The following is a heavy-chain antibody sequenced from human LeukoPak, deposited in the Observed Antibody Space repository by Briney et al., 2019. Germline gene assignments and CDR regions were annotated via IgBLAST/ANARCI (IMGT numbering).Heavy chain of an antibody. CDR3: AKDYYESTVILGGYFDY. CDR1: GFTFNTYA. CDR2: ISGSGDTT. J-gene: IGHJ4*02. Sequence: GGSLRLSCAASGFTFNTYAMDWVRQAPGKGLEWVSGISGSGDTTYYADSVKDRFTISRDNSKNKLYLQMNSLRAEDTAVYFCAKDYYESTVILGGYFDYWGQGVLVTVSS. D-gene: IGHD3-22*01. V-gene: IGHV3-23*01.